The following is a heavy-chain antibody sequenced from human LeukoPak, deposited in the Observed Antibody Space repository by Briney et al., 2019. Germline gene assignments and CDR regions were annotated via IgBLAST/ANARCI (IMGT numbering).Heavy chain of an antibody. J-gene: IGHJ6*03. V-gene: IGHV4-39*07. CDR2: IYYDGST. D-gene: IGHD3/OR15-3a*01. CDR3: ARGTDYYYYYMDV. CDR1: GGSISRSTYY. Sequence: SETLSLTCSVSGGSISRSTYYWGWIRQPPGKGLEWIGNIYYDGSTYYNPSLKSRVTTSIDKSKNQFSLKLSSVTAADTAVYYCARGTDYYYYYMDVWGKGTTVTVSS.